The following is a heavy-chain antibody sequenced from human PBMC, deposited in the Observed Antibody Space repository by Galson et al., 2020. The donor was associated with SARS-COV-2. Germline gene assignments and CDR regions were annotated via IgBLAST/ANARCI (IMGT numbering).Heavy chain of an antibody. CDR2: ISSSSSYI. CDR1: GFTISSNS. D-gene: IGHD3-3*01. J-gene: IGHJ4*02. CDR3: ARGITIFGVVPDDDY. V-gene: IGHV3-21*01. Sequence: NSGGSLTLSCTASGFTISSNSMNWVRKPPGKGLEWDSSISSSSSYIYYADSVKGRFTISRDNAKNSLYLQMNSLRAEDTAVYYCARGITIFGVVPDDDYWGQGTLVTVSS.